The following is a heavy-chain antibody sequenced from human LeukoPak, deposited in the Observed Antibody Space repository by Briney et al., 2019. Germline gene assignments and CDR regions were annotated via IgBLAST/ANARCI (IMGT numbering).Heavy chain of an antibody. D-gene: IGHD3-22*01. CDR3: AKDHYYDSILYGMDV. Sequence: PGGSLRLSCAASGASGFTFSSYWMHWVRQAPGKGLVWVSRINSDGSSTTYADSVKGRFTISRDNSKNTLYLQMNSLRAEDTAVYYCAKDHYYDSILYGMDVWGQGTTVTVSS. CDR2: INSDGSST. CDR1: GFTFSSYW. J-gene: IGHJ6*02. V-gene: IGHV3-74*01.